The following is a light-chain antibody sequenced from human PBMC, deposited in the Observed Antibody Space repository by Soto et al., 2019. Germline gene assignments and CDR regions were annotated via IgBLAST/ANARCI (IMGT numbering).Light chain of an antibody. J-gene: IGLJ1*01. CDR2: EGS. CDR3: CSYAGGGTFYV. Sequence: QSVLTQPASVSGSPGQSITISCIGTSSDVGSYNLVSWYQQHPGKAPKLMIYEGSKRPSGVSNRFSGSKSGNAASLTISGLQAEDEADYYCCSYAGGGTFYVFGTGTKLTVL. V-gene: IGLV2-23*03. CDR1: SSDVGSYNL.